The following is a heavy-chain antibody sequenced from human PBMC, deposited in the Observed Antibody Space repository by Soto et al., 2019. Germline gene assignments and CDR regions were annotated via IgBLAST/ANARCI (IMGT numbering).Heavy chain of an antibody. J-gene: IGHJ4*02. CDR1: GFTFSNAW. D-gene: IGHD3-9*01. CDR3: TTDKGLSTYYDILTGFPSY. V-gene: IGHV3-15*01. Sequence: PGGSLRLSCAASGFTFSNAWMTWVRQAPGKGLEWVGHIKSKTDGGTTDYAAPVKGRFTISRDDSKNTLYLQMNSLKTEDTAVYYCTTDKGLSTYYDILTGFPSYWGQGALVTVSS. CDR2: IKSKTDGGTT.